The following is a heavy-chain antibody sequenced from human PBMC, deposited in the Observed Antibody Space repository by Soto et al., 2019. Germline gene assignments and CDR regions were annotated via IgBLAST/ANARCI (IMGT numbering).Heavy chain of an antibody. CDR2: ISAYNGNT. J-gene: IGHJ5*02. Sequence: GASVKVSCKASGYTFTSYGISWVRQAPGQGLEWMGWISAYNGNTNYAQKLQGRVTMTTDTSTSTAYMELRSLRSDDTAVYYCARDSWSYYDSSGYSNWFVPWCQGTLVTVSS. V-gene: IGHV1-18*01. CDR3: ARDSWSYYDSSGYSNWFVP. CDR1: GYTFTSYG. D-gene: IGHD3-22*01.